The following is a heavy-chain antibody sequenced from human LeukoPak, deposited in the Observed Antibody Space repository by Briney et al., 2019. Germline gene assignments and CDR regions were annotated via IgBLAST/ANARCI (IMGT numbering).Heavy chain of an antibody. J-gene: IGHJ4*02. CDR1: GGSXSSYX. D-gene: IGHD4-17*01. CDR3: ARVFGDYADY. CDR2: IYNSGSA. V-gene: IGHV4-59*01. Sequence: SLXXXXSGGSXSSYXXSWIRXPPGXXLEWIGYIYNSGSANYNPSLKSRVAMSVDSSKNQFSLKLSSVTAADTAVYYCARVFGDYADYWGQGTLVTVSS.